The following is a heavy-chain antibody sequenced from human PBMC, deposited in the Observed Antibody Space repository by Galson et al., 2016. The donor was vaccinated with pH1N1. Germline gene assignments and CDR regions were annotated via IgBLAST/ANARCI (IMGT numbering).Heavy chain of an antibody. CDR3: TTDRTLAITSFGVTTYFDN. D-gene: IGHD3-3*01. CDR1: GITFRDTW. CDR2: IYSDVDGATT. Sequence: SLRLSCAVSGITFRDTWMSWVRQAPGQGLEWVGRIYSDVDGATTHYAAPVQGRFTISRGSSTNTLYLQMNRVMTEDTAVYYCTTDRTLAITSFGVTTYFDNWGQGALITVSS. J-gene: IGHJ4*02. V-gene: IGHV3-15*01.